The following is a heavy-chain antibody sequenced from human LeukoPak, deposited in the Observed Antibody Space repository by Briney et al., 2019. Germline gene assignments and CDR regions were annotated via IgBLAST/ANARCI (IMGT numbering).Heavy chain of an antibody. J-gene: IGHJ4*02. Sequence: HPGGSRRLSCAGSGFTFSSYAMSWVRQAPGKGLEWVSAISDTGATTYDADSVKGRFTISRDNSRSTLYLQMNSLRAEDTALYYCAKDTSIGRYCTNGVCSPFDYWGQGTLVTVSS. D-gene: IGHD2-8*01. CDR2: ISDTGATT. CDR3: AKDTSIGRYCTNGVCSPFDY. CDR1: GFTFSSYA. V-gene: IGHV3-23*01.